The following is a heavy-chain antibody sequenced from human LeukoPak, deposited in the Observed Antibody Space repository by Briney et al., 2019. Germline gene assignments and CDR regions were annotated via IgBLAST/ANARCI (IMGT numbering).Heavy chain of an antibody. CDR2: IKSKTSGGTT. Sequence: GGSLRLSCAASGFTFTNAWMTWVRQAPGKGLEWVGRIKSKTSGGTTDYAAPVKGRFTISRDDSKNTLYLQMNSLKTEDTAVYYCARGGSTFDYWGQGTLVTVSS. D-gene: IGHD1-26*01. CDR3: ARGGSTFDY. V-gene: IGHV3-15*01. J-gene: IGHJ4*02. CDR1: GFTFTNAW.